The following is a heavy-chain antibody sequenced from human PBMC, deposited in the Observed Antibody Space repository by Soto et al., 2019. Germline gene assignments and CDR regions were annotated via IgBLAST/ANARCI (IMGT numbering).Heavy chain of an antibody. J-gene: IGHJ3*02. CDR2: ISSSGSTI. CDR1: GFTFSDYY. CDR3: ASRKITMVNDAFDI. D-gene: IGHD3-10*01. Sequence: GGSLRLSCAASGFTFSDYYMSWIRQAPGKGLEWVSYISSSGSTIYYADSVKGRFTISRDNAKNSLYLQMNSLRAEDTAVYYCASRKITMVNDAFDIWGQGTMVTVSS. V-gene: IGHV3-11*01.